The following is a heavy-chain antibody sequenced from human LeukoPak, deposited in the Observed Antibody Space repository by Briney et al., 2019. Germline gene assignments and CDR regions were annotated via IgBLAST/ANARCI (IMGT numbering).Heavy chain of an antibody. D-gene: IGHD6-13*01. Sequence: ASVKVSCKASGGTFSSYAISWVRQAPGQGLEWMGGIIPIFGTANYAQKFQGRVTITTDESTSTAYMELSSLRSEDTAVYYCARVGAAAGEREGGLTFDYWGQGTLVTVSS. CDR2: IIPIFGTA. J-gene: IGHJ4*02. V-gene: IGHV1-69*05. CDR1: GGTFSSYA. CDR3: ARVGAAAGEREGGLTFDY.